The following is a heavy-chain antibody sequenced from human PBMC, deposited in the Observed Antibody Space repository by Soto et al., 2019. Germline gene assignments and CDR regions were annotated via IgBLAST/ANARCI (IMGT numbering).Heavy chain of an antibody. CDR3: ARHGHNVYGFDV. J-gene: IGHJ6*02. Sequence: QVQPQESGPGLVRPSDTLSLTCAVSGGSISSVHWWSWVRQSPGKGLEWIGEMHPSGSTNYNPSLKSRVTVSMDKSRTQFSLKMYSVTAADTAVYFCARHGHNVYGFDVWGRGTTVTVSS. CDR2: MHPSGST. D-gene: IGHD1-1*01. V-gene: IGHV4-4*02. CDR1: GGSISSVHW.